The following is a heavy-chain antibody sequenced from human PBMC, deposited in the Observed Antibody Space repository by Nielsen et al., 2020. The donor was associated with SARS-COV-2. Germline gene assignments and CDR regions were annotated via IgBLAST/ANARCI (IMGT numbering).Heavy chain of an antibody. CDR3: ARQTEEDAFDI. J-gene: IGHJ3*02. Sequence: SETLSLTCTVSGGSISSGGYYWCWIRQHPGKGLEWIGYIYYSGSTYYNPSLKSRVTISVDTSKNQFSLKLSSVTAADTAVYYCARQTEEDAFDIWGQGTMVTVSS. CDR2: IYYSGST. CDR1: GGSISSGGYY. V-gene: IGHV4-31*03.